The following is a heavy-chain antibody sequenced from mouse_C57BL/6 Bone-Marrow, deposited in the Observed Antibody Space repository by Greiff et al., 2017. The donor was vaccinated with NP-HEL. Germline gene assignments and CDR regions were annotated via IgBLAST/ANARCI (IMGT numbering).Heavy chain of an antibody. CDR2: INPNNGGT. J-gene: IGHJ4*01. D-gene: IGHD1-1*01. CDR1: GYTFTDYN. Sequence: VHVKQSGPELVKPGASVKMSCKASGYTFTDYNMHWVKQSHGKSLEWIGYINPNNGGTSYNQKFKGKATLTVNKSSSTAYMELRSLTSEDSAVYYCAKNSITTVVAYYYAMDYWGQGTSVTVSS. CDR3: AKNSITTVVAYYYAMDY. V-gene: IGHV1-22*01.